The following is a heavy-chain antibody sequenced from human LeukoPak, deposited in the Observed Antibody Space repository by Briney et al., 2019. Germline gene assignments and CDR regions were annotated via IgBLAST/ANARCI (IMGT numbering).Heavy chain of an antibody. CDR2: ISSSGSTI. V-gene: IGHV3-11*01. D-gene: IGHD6-13*01. CDR1: GFTFSDYY. Sequence: GGSLRLSCAASGFTFSDYYMSWIRQAPGKGLEWVSYISSSGSTIYYADSAKGRFTISRDNAKNSLYLQMNSLRAEDTAVYYCAREGSSSWYAYYYYYYMDVWGKGTTVTVSS. J-gene: IGHJ6*03. CDR3: AREGSSSWYAYYYYYYMDV.